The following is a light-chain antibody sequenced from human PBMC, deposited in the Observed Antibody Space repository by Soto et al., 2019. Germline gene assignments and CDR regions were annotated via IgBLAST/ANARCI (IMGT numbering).Light chain of an antibody. V-gene: IGKV3-15*01. CDR2: GAS. CDR3: QQHNDWPLT. Sequence: EIVMTQSPATLSVSPGERATLSCRASQSVSSNLAWYQQKPGQAPRLLIYGASTRATGIPARFSGGGSGIEFSLTISSLQSEDFAVYYCQQHNDWPLTFGGGTKVEIK. J-gene: IGKJ4*01. CDR1: QSVSSN.